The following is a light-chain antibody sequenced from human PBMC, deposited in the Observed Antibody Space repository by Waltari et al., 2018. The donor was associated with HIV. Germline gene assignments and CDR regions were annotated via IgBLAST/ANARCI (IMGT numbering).Light chain of an antibody. CDR3: QQYNNWPPFT. Sequence: EIVMTQSPATLSVSPGERATLSCRASQSVSSNLAWYQQKPGQAPRLLIHGASTRATGIPARFSGGGSGTEFTLTISSLQSEDFAVYYCQQYNNWPPFTFGPGTKVDIK. CDR2: GAS. CDR1: QSVSSN. V-gene: IGKV3-15*01. J-gene: IGKJ3*01.